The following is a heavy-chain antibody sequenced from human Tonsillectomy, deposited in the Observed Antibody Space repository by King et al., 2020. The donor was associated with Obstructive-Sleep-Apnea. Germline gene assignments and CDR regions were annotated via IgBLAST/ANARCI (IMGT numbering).Heavy chain of an antibody. D-gene: IGHD3-10*01. J-gene: IGHJ4*02. V-gene: IGHV4-34*01. Sequence: VQLQQWGAGLLKPSETLSLTCAVYGGSFSGYHWSWIRQPPGKGLEWIGEINHSGSTNYNPSLKSRVTISVDTSQNQFSLKVTSVTAADTAAYYCARGRYSDSGSYYPPDYWGQGTLVTVSS. CDR1: GGSFSGYH. CDR2: INHSGST. CDR3: ARGRYSDSGSYYPPDY.